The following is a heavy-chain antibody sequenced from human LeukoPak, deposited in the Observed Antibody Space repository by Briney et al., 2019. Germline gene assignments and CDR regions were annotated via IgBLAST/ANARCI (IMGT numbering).Heavy chain of an antibody. Sequence: GGSLRLSCAASGFTFSSYAMSWVRQAPGKGLEWVASIKQDGSEKYYVDSVKGRFTISRDNAKNSLFLQMSSLRAEDTAVYYCARVPDRESFDYWGQGTLVTVSS. V-gene: IGHV3-7*01. CDR3: ARVPDRESFDY. CDR1: GFTFSSYA. J-gene: IGHJ4*02. D-gene: IGHD3-22*01. CDR2: IKQDGSEK.